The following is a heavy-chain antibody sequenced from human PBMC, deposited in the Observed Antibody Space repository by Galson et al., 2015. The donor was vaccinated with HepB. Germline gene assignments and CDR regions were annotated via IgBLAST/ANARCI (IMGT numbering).Heavy chain of an antibody. Sequence: SVKVSCKASGYTFTSYGISWVRQAPGQGLEWMGWISAYNGNTNYAQKLQGRVTMTTDTSTSTAYMELRSLRSDDTAVDYCARDSPAYYDFWSGYYNYYYGMDVWGQGTTVTVSS. CDR2: ISAYNGNT. CDR1: GYTFTSYG. V-gene: IGHV1-18*01. J-gene: IGHJ6*02. CDR3: ARDSPAYYDFWSGYYNYYYGMDV. D-gene: IGHD3-3*01.